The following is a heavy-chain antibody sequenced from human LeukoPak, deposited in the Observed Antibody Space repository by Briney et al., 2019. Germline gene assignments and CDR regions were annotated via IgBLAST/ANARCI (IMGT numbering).Heavy chain of an antibody. CDR3: AMTYYYGSGSYLPMLD. CDR1: GYTFTSYG. J-gene: IGHJ4*02. V-gene: IGHV1-18*01. CDR2: ISAYNGNT. Sequence: GASVKVSCKASGYTFTSYGISWVRQAPGQGLEWMGWISAYNGNTNYAQKLQGRVTMTTDTSTSTAYMELRSLRSDDTAVYYCAMTYYYGSGSYLPMLDWGQGTLVTVSS. D-gene: IGHD3-10*01.